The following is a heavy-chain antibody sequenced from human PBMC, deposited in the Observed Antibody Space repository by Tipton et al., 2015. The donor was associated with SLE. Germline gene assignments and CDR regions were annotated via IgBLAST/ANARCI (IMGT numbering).Heavy chain of an antibody. CDR2: INHGGST. Sequence: TLSLTCAVYGGSFSGYYWTWIRQPPGKGLEWIGEINHGGSTNYNPSLKTRVTMSVDTSKSQFSLKLTSVTAADTAVYYCARGSRGVGFDVWGQGTLVTVSS. CDR3: ARGSRGVGFDV. D-gene: IGHD3-16*01. CDR1: GGSFSGYY. J-gene: IGHJ5*02. V-gene: IGHV4-34*01.